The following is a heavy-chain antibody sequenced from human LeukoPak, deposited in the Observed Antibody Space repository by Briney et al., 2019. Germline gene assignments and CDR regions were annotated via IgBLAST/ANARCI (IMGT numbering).Heavy chain of an antibody. CDR3: AKDYGDYIRYYYYYGMDV. J-gene: IGHJ6*02. CDR2: ISAYNGNT. CDR1: GYTFTSYG. D-gene: IGHD4-17*01. Sequence: ASVKVSCKAPGYTFTSYGISWVRQAPGQGLEWMGWISAYNGNTNYAQKLQGRVTMTTDTSTSTAYMELRSLRSDDTAVYYCAKDYGDYIRYYYYYGMDVWGQGTTVTVSS. V-gene: IGHV1-18*01.